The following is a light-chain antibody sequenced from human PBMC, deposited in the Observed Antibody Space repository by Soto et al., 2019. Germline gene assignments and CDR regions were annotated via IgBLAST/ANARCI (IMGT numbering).Light chain of an antibody. CDR2: GAS. CDR1: QSVSSN. V-gene: IGKV3-15*01. J-gene: IGKJ1*01. Sequence: EIVMTQSPATLSVSSGERATLSCRASQSVSSNLAWYQQKPGQAPTLLIYGASTRANGIPARFSGSGSGTDFTLTISRLEPEDFAVYYCQHYGASPWTFDQGTKVDIK. CDR3: QHYGASPWT.